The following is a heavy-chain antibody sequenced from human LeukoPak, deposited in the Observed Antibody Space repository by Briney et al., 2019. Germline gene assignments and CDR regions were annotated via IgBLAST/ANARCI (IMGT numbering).Heavy chain of an antibody. CDR1: GGSISSGGYS. J-gene: IGHJ4*02. D-gene: IGHD3-3*01. CDR3: ARAFGVANPPYYFDY. V-gene: IGHV4-30-2*01. Sequence: SETLSLTCAVSGGSISSGGYSWSWIRPPPGKGLEWIGYIYHSGSTYYNPSLKSRVTISVDRSKNQFSLKLSSVPAADTAVYYCARAFGVANPPYYFDYWGQGTLVTVSS. CDR2: IYHSGST.